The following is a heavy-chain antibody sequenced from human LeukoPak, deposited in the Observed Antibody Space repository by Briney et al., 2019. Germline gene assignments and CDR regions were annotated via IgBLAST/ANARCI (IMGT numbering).Heavy chain of an antibody. CDR1: GFTFSSYS. V-gene: IGHV3-21*01. J-gene: IGHJ3*02. D-gene: IGHD2-2*03. CDR3: AKKMDVVFDI. Sequence: GGSLRLSCAASGFTFSSYSMNWVRQAPGKGLEWVAFISSSSAYRAYADSVKGRFTISRDNAKIYLYLQMNNLRAEDTAVYYCAKKMDVVFDIWGKGKMVPVFS. CDR2: ISSSSAYR.